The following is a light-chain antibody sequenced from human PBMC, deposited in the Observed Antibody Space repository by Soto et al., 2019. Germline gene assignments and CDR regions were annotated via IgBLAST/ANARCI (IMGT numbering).Light chain of an antibody. CDR2: EVS. CDR3: SSHTSTNTRV. V-gene: IGLV2-14*01. J-gene: IGLJ1*01. Sequence: QSVLTQPASVSVSPGQSITISCTGTSSDVGGYNYVSWYQQHPGKVPKLMIYEVSNRPSGVSYRFSGSKSGNTASLTISGLQAEDEADYYCSSHTSTNTRVFGTGTKVTVL. CDR1: SSDVGGYNY.